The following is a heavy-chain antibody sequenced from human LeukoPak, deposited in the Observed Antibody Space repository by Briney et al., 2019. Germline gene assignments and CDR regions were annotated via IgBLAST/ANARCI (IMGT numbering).Heavy chain of an antibody. D-gene: IGHD6-25*01. V-gene: IGHV3-48*01. CDR1: GFTFSTYT. J-gene: IGHJ6*03. Sequence: GGSLRLSCAASGFTFSTYTMNWVRQPPGKGLEWVSNIGTSSSTIYYADSVKGRFTISRDNAKNSLYLQMNSLRADDTAVYYCARFAAGGSYYYYMDVWGKGTTVTVSS. CDR3: ARFAAGGSYYYYMDV. CDR2: IGTSSSTI.